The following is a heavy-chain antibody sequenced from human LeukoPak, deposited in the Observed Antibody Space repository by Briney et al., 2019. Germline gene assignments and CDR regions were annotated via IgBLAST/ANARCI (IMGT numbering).Heavy chain of an antibody. Sequence: GGSLRLSCAASGFTFSNFALYWVRQAPGKGLEWVTVISSDGSYKYYADSVKGRFTISRDNSKNTVYLQMNSLRDEDTTVYYCARAPPDSWIDNWGQGTLVTVSS. CDR3: ARAPPDSWIDN. CDR1: GFTFSNFA. D-gene: IGHD6-13*01. J-gene: IGHJ4*02. V-gene: IGHV3-30*04. CDR2: ISSDGSYK.